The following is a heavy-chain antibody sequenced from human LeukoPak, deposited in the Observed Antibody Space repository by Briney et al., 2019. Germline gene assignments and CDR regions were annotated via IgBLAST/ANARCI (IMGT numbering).Heavy chain of an antibody. D-gene: IGHD1-26*01. CDR2: MNPNSGNT. Sequence: GASVKVSCKVSGYTLTELSMHWVRQATGQGLEWMGWMNPNSGNTGYAQKFQGRVTITRNTSISTAYMELSSLRSEDTAVYYCARDVGATMMRVDYWGPGTLVIVSS. CDR3: ARDVGATMMRVDY. CDR1: GYTLTELS. J-gene: IGHJ4*02. V-gene: IGHV1-8*03.